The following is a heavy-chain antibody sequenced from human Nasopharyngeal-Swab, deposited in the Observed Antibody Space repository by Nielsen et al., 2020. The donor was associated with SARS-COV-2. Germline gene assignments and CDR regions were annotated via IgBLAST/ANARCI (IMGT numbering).Heavy chain of an antibody. CDR2: IYPGDSDT. CDR3: ARHSIVGAVLPPKDFDY. Sequence: GESLKISCQASGYIFTNYWIGWVRQMPGKGLEWMAMIYPGDSDTRYSPSFQGQVTISADKSISTAYLQWSSLKASDTAMYYCARHSIVGAVLPPKDFDYWGQGTLVTVSS. D-gene: IGHD1-26*01. V-gene: IGHV5-51*01. J-gene: IGHJ4*02. CDR1: GYIFTNYW.